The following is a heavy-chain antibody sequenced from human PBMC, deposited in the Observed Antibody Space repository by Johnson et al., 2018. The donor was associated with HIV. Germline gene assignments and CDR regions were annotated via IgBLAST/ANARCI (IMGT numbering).Heavy chain of an antibody. V-gene: IGHV3-33*08. D-gene: IGHD3-10*01. CDR3: ARGVRGVIID. CDR1: GFTFSSYT. CDR2: IWYDGSNR. J-gene: IGHJ3*01. Sequence: QVQLVESGGGLVQPGRSLRLSCAASGFTFSSYTMYWVRQAPGKGLEWVAVIWYDGSNRYYADSVKGRFTISRDNSRNTLYVQMNNLRAEDTAVYNCARGVRGVIIDWGQGTMVAVSS.